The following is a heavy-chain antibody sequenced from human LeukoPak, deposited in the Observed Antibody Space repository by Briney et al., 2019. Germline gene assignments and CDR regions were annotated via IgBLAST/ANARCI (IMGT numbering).Heavy chain of an antibody. V-gene: IGHV4-59*08. Sequence: SETLSLTCTVSGGSISTFYWTWIRQPPGKGLEWIGSISYSGSTNYSPSLEGRVTMSVDTSKNQFSLQLRAVPAADTAVYFCARQELSYGSGSHFDYWGQGILVTVSS. CDR1: GGSISTFY. J-gene: IGHJ4*02. CDR3: ARQELSYGSGSHFDY. CDR2: ISYSGST. D-gene: IGHD3-16*02.